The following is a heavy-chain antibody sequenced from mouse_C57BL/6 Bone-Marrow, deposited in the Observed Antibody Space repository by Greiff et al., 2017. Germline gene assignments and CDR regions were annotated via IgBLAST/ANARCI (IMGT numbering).Heavy chain of an antibody. V-gene: IGHV5-4*01. CDR3: AREWGLTSYAMDY. D-gene: IGHD4-1*01. J-gene: IGHJ4*01. CDR2: ISDGGSYT. Sequence: DVHLVESGGGLVKPGGSLKLSCAASGFTFSSYAMSWVRQTPEKRLEWVATISDGGSYTYYPDNVKGRFTISRDNAKNNLYLQMSHLKSEDTAMYYCAREWGLTSYAMDYWGQGTSVTVSS. CDR1: GFTFSSYA.